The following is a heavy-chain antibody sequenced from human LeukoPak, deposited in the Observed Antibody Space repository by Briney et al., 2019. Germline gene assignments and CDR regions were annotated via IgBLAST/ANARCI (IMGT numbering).Heavy chain of an antibody. CDR2: IKQDGSDK. CDR1: GFTFSSYW. V-gene: IGHV3-7*03. D-gene: IGHD3-16*02. Sequence: PGGSLRLSCAASGFTFSSYWMNWVRQAPGKGLEWVANIKQDGSDKYYVDSVKGRFIISRDNAKNSLYLQMNSLRAEDTAVYYCARSPGQDYVWGSYRPYYFDYWGQGTLVTDSS. J-gene: IGHJ4*02. CDR3: ARSPGQDYVWGSYRPYYFDY.